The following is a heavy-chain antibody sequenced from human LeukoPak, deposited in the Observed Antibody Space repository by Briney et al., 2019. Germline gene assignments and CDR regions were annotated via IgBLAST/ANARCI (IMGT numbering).Heavy chain of an antibody. J-gene: IGHJ1*01. V-gene: IGHV3-9*01. CDR2: ISWSSASI. CDR3: VKDDSSGSYFQH. Sequence: GGSLRLSCEGSGFTFDDHGMHWVRQVPGKGLEWVCGISWSSASIGYAASVKGRFTVSRDSAKNFVYLQMNGLRPEDTALYYCVKDDSSGSYFQHWGQGSLVSVSS. CDR1: GFTFDDHG. D-gene: IGHD3-22*01.